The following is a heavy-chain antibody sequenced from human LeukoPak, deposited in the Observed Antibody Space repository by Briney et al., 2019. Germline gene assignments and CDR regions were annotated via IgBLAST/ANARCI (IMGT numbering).Heavy chain of an antibody. CDR1: GYTFTDYY. CDR2: INPKSGGT. Sequence: GASVEVSCKASGYTFTDYYIHWMRQVPGHGLEWMGWINPKSGGTDFAPNLRDRVTLTSDTSITTAYMEITSLTTDDIAVYYCARDLASRMSGVAHLTPDEGDTWGQGTLVTVSS. J-gene: IGHJ5*02. CDR3: ARDLASRMSGVAHLTPDEGDT. D-gene: IGHD3-3*01. V-gene: IGHV1-2*02.